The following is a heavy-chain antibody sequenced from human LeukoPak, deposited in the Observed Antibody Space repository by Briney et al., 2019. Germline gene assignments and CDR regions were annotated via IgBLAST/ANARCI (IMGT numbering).Heavy chain of an antibody. J-gene: IGHJ3*02. CDR1: GFTFSSYA. Sequence: PGRSLRLSCAASGFTFSSYAMHWVSQAPGKGLEWVAVISYDGSNKYYADSVKGRFTISRDNSKNTLYLQMNSLRAEDTAVYYCARGRSFVQLERNDAFDIWGQGTMVTVSS. V-gene: IGHV3-30-3*01. CDR2: ISYDGSNK. CDR3: ARGRSFVQLERNDAFDI. D-gene: IGHD1-1*01.